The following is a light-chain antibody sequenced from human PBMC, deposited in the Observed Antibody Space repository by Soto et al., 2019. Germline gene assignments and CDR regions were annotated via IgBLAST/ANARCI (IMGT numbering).Light chain of an antibody. J-gene: IGKJ1*01. CDR1: QRVXSW. CDR2: KAS. V-gene: IGKV1-5*03. Sequence: DIQMTKSPATLSASVGDRVTITCRASQRVXSWFAWDQQKPGKAPKVLXDKASRLERGGPSRLSGSESGTEFTLTITSLQADDFATYHCQQYTSDTWTFGQGTKVEIK. CDR3: QQYTSDTWT.